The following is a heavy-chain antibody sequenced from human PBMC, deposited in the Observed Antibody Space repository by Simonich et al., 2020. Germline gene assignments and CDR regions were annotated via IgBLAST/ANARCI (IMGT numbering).Heavy chain of an antibody. CDR1: GYNFTRYG. Sequence: QVQLVQSGAAVKKPGASVKVSCKASGYNFTRYGISWERQAPVQGLEWMGWTRAENGNTNYAQKLHGRVTMTTDTATSTAYMELRSLRSDDTAVDYCARASRGTWWYYYFDYWGQGTLVTVSS. CDR3: ARASRGTWWYYYFDY. J-gene: IGHJ4*02. CDR2: TRAENGNT. D-gene: IGHD2-15*01. V-gene: IGHV1-18*01.